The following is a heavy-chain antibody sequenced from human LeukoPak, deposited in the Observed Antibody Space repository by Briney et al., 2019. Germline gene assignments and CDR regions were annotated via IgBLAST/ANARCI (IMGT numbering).Heavy chain of an antibody. J-gene: IGHJ3*02. Sequence: GGSLRLSCAASGFTFSSYAMSWVRQAPGKGLEWVSYISSSGSTTYYADSVKGRFTISRDNAKNSLYLQMNSLRAEDTAVYYCARLGYSLGDAFDIWGQGTMVTVSS. CDR3: ARLGYSLGDAFDI. CDR2: ISSSGSTT. V-gene: IGHV3-48*04. CDR1: GFTFSSYA. D-gene: IGHD5-18*01.